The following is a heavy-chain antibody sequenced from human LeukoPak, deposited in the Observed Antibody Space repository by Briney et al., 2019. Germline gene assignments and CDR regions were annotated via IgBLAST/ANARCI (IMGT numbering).Heavy chain of an antibody. Sequence: PGGSLRLSCAASGFTFSSYALSWVRQAPGKGLEWISLISESGVITYYADSVKGRFNISRDNSKNTLYLQMNSLRAEDTAVYYCAKVGRDVAAAGPYYFDYWGQGTLVTVSS. D-gene: IGHD6-13*01. J-gene: IGHJ4*02. V-gene: IGHV3-23*01. CDR1: GFTFSSYA. CDR2: ISESGVIT. CDR3: AKVGRDVAAAGPYYFDY.